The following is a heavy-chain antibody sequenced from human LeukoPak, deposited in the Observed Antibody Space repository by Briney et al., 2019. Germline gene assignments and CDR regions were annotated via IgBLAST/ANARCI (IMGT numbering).Heavy chain of an antibody. V-gene: IGHV1-18*04. CDR3: ARVPYSRHYDFWSGYYPHLVDY. CDR1: GYTFTGYY. J-gene: IGHJ4*02. D-gene: IGHD3-3*01. CDR2: ISAYNGNT. Sequence: ASVKVSCKASGYTFTGYYMHWVRQAPGQGLEWMGWISAYNGNTNYAQKLQGRVTMTTDTSTSTAYMELRSLRSDDTAVYYCARVPYSRHYDFWSGYYPHLVDYWGQGTLVTVSS.